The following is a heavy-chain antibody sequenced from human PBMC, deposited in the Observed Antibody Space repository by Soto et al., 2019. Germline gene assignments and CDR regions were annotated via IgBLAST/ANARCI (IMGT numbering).Heavy chain of an antibody. J-gene: IGHJ6*01. CDR1: GYTFTALT. D-gene: IGHD4-17*01. V-gene: IGHV1-18*01. CDR2: ITVYSGHT. CDR3: ARVSLLRSRDFYHTLDA. Sequence: ASVKVSFKSSGYTFTALTITLVRQAPGQGLEWLGWITVYSGHTAYAHTFRDRVTLTSDTYATTAYMELRGLRSDDTAVFYCARVSLLRSRDFYHTLDAWGQGTTVTVSS.